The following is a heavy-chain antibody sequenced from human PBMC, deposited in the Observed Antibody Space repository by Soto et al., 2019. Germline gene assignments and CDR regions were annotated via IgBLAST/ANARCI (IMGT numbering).Heavy chain of an antibody. CDR1: GASFSGYY. V-gene: IGHV4-34*01. D-gene: IGHD1-26*01. J-gene: IGHJ4*02. CDR2: INHSGST. Sequence: QVQLQQWGAGLLKPSETLSLTCAVYGASFSGYYWSWIRQPPGKGLEWIGEINHSGSTNYNPSLKSRVTTSVDTSKNQFSLKLSSVTAADTAVYYCARGRLGGAADWGQGTLVTVSS. CDR3: ARGRLGGAAD.